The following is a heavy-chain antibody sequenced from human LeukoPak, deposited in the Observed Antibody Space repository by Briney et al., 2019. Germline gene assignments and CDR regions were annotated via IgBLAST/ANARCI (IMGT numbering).Heavy chain of an antibody. V-gene: IGHV1-69*04. D-gene: IGHD2-21*01. J-gene: IGHJ4*02. CDR2: ILPILGIA. Sequence: VKVSCKASGGTFSSYTISWVRRAPGQGLEWMGRILPILGIANYAQKFQGRVTITADKSTSTAYMELSSLRSEDTAVYYCARDYCGGDCYYFEYFDYWGQGTLVTVSS. CDR1: GGTFSSYT. CDR3: ARDYCGGDCYYFEYFDY.